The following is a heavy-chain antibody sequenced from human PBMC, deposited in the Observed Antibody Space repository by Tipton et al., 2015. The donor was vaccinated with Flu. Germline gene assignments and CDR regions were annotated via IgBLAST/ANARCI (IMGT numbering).Heavy chain of an antibody. D-gene: IGHD2-8*01. J-gene: IGHJ5*02. V-gene: IGHV4-30-2*01. CDR2: IYHSGST. CDR3: ARGGHCTNGVCYTDWFDP. Sequence: LRLSCAVSGGSISSGGYSWSWIRQPPGKGLEWIGYIYHSGSTYYNPSLKSRVTISVDRSKNQFSLKLSSVTAADTAVYYCARGGHCTNGVCYTDWFDPWGQGTLVTVSS. CDR1: GGSISSGGYS.